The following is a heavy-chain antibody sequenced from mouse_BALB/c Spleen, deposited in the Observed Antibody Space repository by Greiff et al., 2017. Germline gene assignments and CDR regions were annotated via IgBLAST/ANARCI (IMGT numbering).Heavy chain of an antibody. CDR2: INPSSGYT. V-gene: IGHV1-4*02. CDR3: ARGGNGNYPHYYAMDY. D-gene: IGHD2-1*01. CDR1: GYTFTSYT. Sequence: QVQLQQSAAELARPGASVKMSCKASGYTFTSYTMHWVKQRPGQGLEWIGYINPSSGYTEYNQKFKDKTTLTADKSSSTAYMQLSSLTSEDSAVYYCARGGNGNYPHYYAMDYWGQGTSVTVSS. J-gene: IGHJ4*01.